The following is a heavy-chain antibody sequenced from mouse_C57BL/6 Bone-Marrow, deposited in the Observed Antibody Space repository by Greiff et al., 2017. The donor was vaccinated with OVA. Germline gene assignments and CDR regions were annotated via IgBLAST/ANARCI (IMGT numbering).Heavy chain of an antibody. CDR1: GYTFTSYW. J-gene: IGHJ4*01. Sequence: QVQLQQPGAELVKPGASVKLSCKASGYTFTSYWMHWVKQRPGQGLEWIGMINPNSGSTNYNEKFKSKATLTVDKSSSTAYMQLSSLTSEDSAVYYCAFPGFPYAMDYWGQGTSVTVSS. V-gene: IGHV1-64*01. CDR3: AFPGFPYAMDY. CDR2: INPNSGST. D-gene: IGHD2-2*01.